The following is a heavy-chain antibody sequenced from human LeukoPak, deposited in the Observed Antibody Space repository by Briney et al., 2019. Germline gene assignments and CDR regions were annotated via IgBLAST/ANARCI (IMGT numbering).Heavy chain of an antibody. CDR1: GFTFSTYG. V-gene: IGHV3-33*01. D-gene: IGHD6-19*01. CDR2: IWYDGSNK. Sequence: GGSLRLSCAASGFTFSTYGMHWVRQAPGKGLEWVAVIWYDGSNKYYADSVKGRFTISRDNSKNTLYLQMNSLRAEDTAVYYCAREVGGWYPPDYWGQGILVTVSS. CDR3: AREVGGWYPPDY. J-gene: IGHJ4*02.